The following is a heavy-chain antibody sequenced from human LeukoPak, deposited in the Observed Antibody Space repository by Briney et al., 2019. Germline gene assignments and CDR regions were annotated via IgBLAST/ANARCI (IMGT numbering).Heavy chain of an antibody. D-gene: IGHD5-24*01. J-gene: IGHJ4*02. CDR2: ISYDGSNK. CDR3: ATKRMEWLHQ. V-gene: IGHV3-30*03. CDR1: RFTFRSYG. Sequence: PGRSLTLSCAATRFTFRSYGMHWVRQAPGKGLAWVAVISYDGSNKYDAFSVKGQITISRDNSKNTIYLQKNSPRSYDTAVYYFATKRMEWLHQWGQGTLVTVSS.